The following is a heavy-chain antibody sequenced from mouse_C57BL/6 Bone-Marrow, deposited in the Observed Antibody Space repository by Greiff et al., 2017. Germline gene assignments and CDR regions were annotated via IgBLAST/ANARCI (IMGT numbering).Heavy chain of an antibody. J-gene: IGHJ1*03. CDR3: ARGDYYGSSWYFDV. Sequence: EVKVVESGPGMVKPSQSLSLTCTVTGYSITSGYDWHWIRHFPGNKLEWMGYISYSGSTNYNPSLKSRISITHDTSKNHFFLKLNSVTTEDTATYYCARGDYYGSSWYFDVWGTGTTVTVSS. D-gene: IGHD1-1*01. CDR1: GYSITSGYD. CDR2: ISYSGST. V-gene: IGHV3-1*01.